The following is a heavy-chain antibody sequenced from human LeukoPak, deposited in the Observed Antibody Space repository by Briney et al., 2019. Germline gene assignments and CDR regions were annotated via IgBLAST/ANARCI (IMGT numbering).Heavy chain of an antibody. CDR3: AKDYRIGYSDHFDY. V-gene: IGHV3-23*01. Sequence: GGSLGLSCVGSGFTFSSHAMSWVRQAPEKGLEWVSGIYESGQTTHYADSVKGRFSISRDNSKNTLYLQMDSLRGEDTAIYYCAKDYRIGYSDHFDYWGQGALVTVSS. J-gene: IGHJ4*02. CDR1: GFTFSSHA. CDR2: IYESGQTT. D-gene: IGHD2-21*01.